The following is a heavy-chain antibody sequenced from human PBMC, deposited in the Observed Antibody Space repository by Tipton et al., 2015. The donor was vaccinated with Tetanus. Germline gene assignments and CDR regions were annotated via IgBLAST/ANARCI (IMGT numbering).Heavy chain of an antibody. CDR1: GGSINSGTYS. D-gene: IGHD6-13*01. V-gene: IGHV4-39*07. CDR3: ARSISAGSVWPYEH. CDR2: IHRGGST. Sequence: TLSLTCTVSGGSINSGTYSWTWVRQPPGKGLEWIGEIHRGGSTNYNPSLKSRVSMSVDTAKNRFSLTLTSVTAADMAVYYCARSISAGSVWPYEHWGQGTLVTVSS. J-gene: IGHJ4*02.